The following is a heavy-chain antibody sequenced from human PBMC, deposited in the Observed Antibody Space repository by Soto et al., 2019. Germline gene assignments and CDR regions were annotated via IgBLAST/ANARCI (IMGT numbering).Heavy chain of an antibody. D-gene: IGHD4-4*01. CDR1: RGSFSAYY. CDR2: INHRGDT. Sequence: QVQIQQWGAGVLRPSETLSLTCGVSRGSFSAYYWTWIRQPPGKGLEWIAEINHRGDTTYNPSLRSRVTISVDTSRNHFFLRLNSVTVADTAIYYCASNTVTPVDAMDVWGQGTTVTVS. CDR3: ASNTVTPVDAMDV. V-gene: IGHV4-34*02. J-gene: IGHJ6*02.